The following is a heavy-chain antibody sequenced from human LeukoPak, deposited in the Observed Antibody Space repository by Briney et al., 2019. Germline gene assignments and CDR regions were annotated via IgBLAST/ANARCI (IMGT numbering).Heavy chain of an antibody. CDR3: ASVDPLNGSYFDY. CDR1: GGSISSYH. V-gene: IGHV4-59*01. Sequence: PSETLSLTCTVSGGSISSYHWSWIRQPPGKGLEWIGYIYYSGSTNYNPSLKSRVTISVDTSKNQFSLKLSSVTAADTAVYYCASVDPLNGSYFDYWGQGTLVTVSS. D-gene: IGHD3/OR15-3a*01. CDR2: IYYSGST. J-gene: IGHJ4*02.